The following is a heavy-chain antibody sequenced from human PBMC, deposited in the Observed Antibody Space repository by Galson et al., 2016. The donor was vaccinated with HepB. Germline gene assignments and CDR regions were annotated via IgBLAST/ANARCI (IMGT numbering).Heavy chain of an antibody. Sequence: SLRLSCAASGFTFSNYAMSWVRQAPGKGLEWASEISASGVSTYYADSVKGRLTLSRDNSKNTLYVQMHSLRAEDTAVYYCAKERLGIGGVSDYWGQGTLVTVSS. J-gene: IGHJ4*02. CDR1: GFTFSNYA. CDR3: AKERLGIGGVSDY. CDR2: ISASGVST. D-gene: IGHD3-16*01. V-gene: IGHV3-23*01.